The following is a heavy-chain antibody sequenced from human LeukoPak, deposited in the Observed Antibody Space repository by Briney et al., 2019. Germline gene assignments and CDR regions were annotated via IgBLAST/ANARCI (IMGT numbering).Heavy chain of an antibody. Sequence: GGSLRLSCAASGFTFSSYAMHWVRQAPGKGLEWVAVISYDGSNKYYADSVKGRFTISRDNSKITLYLQMNSLRAEDTAVYYCARVDCSSTSCWGSYYGMDVWGKGTTVTVSS. V-gene: IGHV3-30*04. CDR1: GFTFSSYA. J-gene: IGHJ6*04. D-gene: IGHD2-2*01. CDR2: ISYDGSNK. CDR3: ARVDCSSTSCWGSYYGMDV.